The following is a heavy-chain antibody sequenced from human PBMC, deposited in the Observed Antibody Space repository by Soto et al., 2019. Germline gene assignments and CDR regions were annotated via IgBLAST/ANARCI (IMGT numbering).Heavy chain of an antibody. CDR2: ISPSTSYI. CDR1: GFTFSSCT. Sequence: GGSLRLSCAVSGFTFSSCTMNWVRRAPGKGLEWVSSISPSTSYIYYADSVKGRFTISRDNAKNSLFLQMNSLRAEDTAVYYCSGCSGGACHQNYGMDVWGQGTTVTVSS. CDR3: SGCSGGACHQNYGMDV. D-gene: IGHD2-15*01. J-gene: IGHJ6*02. V-gene: IGHV3-21*01.